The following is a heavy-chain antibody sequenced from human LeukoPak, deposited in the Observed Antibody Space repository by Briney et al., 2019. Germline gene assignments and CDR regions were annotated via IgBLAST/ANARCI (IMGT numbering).Heavy chain of an antibody. V-gene: IGHV4-59*01. Sequence: TSETLSLTCTVSGGSISSYYWSWIRQPPGKGLEWIGYIYYSGSTNYNPSLKSRVTISVDTSKNQFSLKPSSVTAADTAVYYCARAYGSGSYMDRVGFDYWGQGTLVTVSS. CDR1: GGSISSYY. D-gene: IGHD3-10*01. J-gene: IGHJ4*02. CDR2: IYYSGST. CDR3: ARAYGSGSYMDRVGFDY.